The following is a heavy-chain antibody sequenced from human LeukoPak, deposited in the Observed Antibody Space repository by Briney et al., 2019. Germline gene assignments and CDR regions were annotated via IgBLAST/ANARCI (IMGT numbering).Heavy chain of an antibody. CDR1: GGSITSYY. CDR2: MYSSGST. CDR3: ARGSVDLLTTGACYYMDV. Sequence: SETLSLTCTVSGGSITSYYWNWIRQPAGKGLEWIGRMYSSGSTDYNPSLKSRVTMSVDKSKNQFSLKLSPVTAADMAMYYCARGSVDLLTTGACYYMDVWGKGTTVTVSS. V-gene: IGHV4-4*07. J-gene: IGHJ6*03. D-gene: IGHD5-12*01.